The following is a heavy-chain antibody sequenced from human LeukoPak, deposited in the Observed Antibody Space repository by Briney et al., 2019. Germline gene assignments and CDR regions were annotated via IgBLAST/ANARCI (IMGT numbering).Heavy chain of an antibody. Sequence: GGSLRLSCAASGFTFSSYAMSWVRQAPGKGLEWVSAISGSGGSTYYADSVKGRFTISRDSSKNTLYLQMNSLRAEDTAVYYCAKDHRYSSGWYGRNFDYWGQGTLVTVSS. CDR2: ISGSGGST. CDR1: GFTFSSYA. CDR3: AKDHRYSSGWYGRNFDY. J-gene: IGHJ4*02. D-gene: IGHD6-19*01. V-gene: IGHV3-23*01.